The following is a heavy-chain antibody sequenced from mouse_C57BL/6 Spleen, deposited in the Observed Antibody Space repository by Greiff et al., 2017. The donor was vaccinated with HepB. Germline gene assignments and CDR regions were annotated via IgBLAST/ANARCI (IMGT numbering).Heavy chain of an antibody. D-gene: IGHD1-1*01. V-gene: IGHV1-52*01. J-gene: IGHJ1*03. CDR3: ARMAIGYYGSSFPNWYFDV. Sequence: QVQLQQPGAELVRPGSSVKLSCKASGYTFTSYWMHWVKQRPIQGLEWIGNIDPSDSETHYNQKFKDKATLTVDKSSSTAYMQLSSLTSEDSAVYYWARMAIGYYGSSFPNWYFDVWGTGTTVTVSS. CDR1: GYTFTSYW. CDR2: IDPSDSET.